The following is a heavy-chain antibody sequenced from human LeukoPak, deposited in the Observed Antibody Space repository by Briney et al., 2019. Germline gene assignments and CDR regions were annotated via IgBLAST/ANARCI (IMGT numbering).Heavy chain of an antibody. D-gene: IGHD4-17*01. J-gene: IGHJ5*02. V-gene: IGHV3-9*01. CDR2: ISWNSGDI. Sequence: GGSLRLSCAASGFTFDDYAMHWVRQAPGKGLEWVSGISWNSGDIDYADSVKGRFTISRDNGKKSLYLQMNSLRVEDTALYYCAKGPVTTVTSSWLDPWGQGTLVTVSS. CDR3: AKGPVTTVTSSWLDP. CDR1: GFTFDDYA.